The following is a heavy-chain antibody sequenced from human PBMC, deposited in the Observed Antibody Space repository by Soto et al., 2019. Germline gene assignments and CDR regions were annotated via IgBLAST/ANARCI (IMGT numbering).Heavy chain of an antibody. Sequence: QVQLVQSGTEVKKPGSSVKVSCKASGDTFSFYTINWVRQAPGLGLEWVGRINPIVSMSNYAPKFQGRVSMTADTPTSTAYMELRSLRSDDTALYFCAASYGSGYRAFDYWGQGALVIVSS. CDR3: AASYGSGYRAFDY. J-gene: IGHJ4*02. D-gene: IGHD3-10*01. CDR2: INPIVSMS. CDR1: GDTFSFYT. V-gene: IGHV1-69*02.